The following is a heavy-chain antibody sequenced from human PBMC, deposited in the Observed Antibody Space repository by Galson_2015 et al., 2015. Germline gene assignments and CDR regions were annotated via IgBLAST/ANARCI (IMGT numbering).Heavy chain of an antibody. Sequence: DDDKYYSTSLKTRLTISKDTSKNQVVLTMTNMDPVDTATYYCARTRSYYDILTGYRPYYFDYWGQGTLVTVSS. V-gene: IGHV2-70*01. D-gene: IGHD3-9*01. CDR2: DDDK. J-gene: IGHJ4*02. CDR3: ARTRSYYDILTGYRPYYFDY.